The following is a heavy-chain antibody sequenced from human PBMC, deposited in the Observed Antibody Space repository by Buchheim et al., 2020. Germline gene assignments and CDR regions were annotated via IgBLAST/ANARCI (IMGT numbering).Heavy chain of an antibody. J-gene: IGHJ3*02. Sequence: QVQLQESGPGLVEPSGTLSLTCAVSGDSISSGSWWNWVRQPPGKGLEWIGEMFHTGSSNYNPSLKSRVTMSVDRSKSQFSLELTSVSAADTAVYYCVGGGSFSLHTWGQGT. CDR1: GDSISSGSW. V-gene: IGHV4-4*02. CDR3: VGGGSFSLHT. CDR2: MFHTGSS. D-gene: IGHD6-6*01.